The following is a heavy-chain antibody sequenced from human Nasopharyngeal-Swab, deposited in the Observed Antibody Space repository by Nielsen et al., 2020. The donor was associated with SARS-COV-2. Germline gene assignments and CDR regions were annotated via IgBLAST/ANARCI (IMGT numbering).Heavy chain of an antibody. CDR2: IYNNGYTK. CDR3: AKDMKPDSRYDVDF. CDR1: GFSLTTYT. V-gene: IGHV3-23*05. J-gene: IGHJ4*02. D-gene: IGHD5-12*01. Sequence: GESLKISCEVSGFSLTTYTAYWFRQAPTKGLEWVATIYNNGYTKYYADSVKGRFTISKDTSKATLYLQMNYLRVDDTAVYYCAKDMKPDSRYDVDFWGQGTVVTVSS.